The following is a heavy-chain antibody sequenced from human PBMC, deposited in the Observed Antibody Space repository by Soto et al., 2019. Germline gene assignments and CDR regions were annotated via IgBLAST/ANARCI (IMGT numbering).Heavy chain of an antibody. CDR2: IWYDGSNK. D-gene: IGHD1-26*01. J-gene: IGHJ5*02. V-gene: IGHV3-33*01. Sequence: GGSLRLSCAASGFTFSSYGMHWVRQAPGKGLEWVAVIWYDGSNKYYADSVKGRFTISRDNSKNTLYLQMNSLRAEDTAVYYCARDGNSRRSPGWFHPWDPATLVTVSS. CDR1: GFTFSSYG. CDR3: ARDGNSRRSPGWFHP.